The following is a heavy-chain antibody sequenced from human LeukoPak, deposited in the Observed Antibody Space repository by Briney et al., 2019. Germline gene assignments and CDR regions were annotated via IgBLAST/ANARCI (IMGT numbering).Heavy chain of an antibody. D-gene: IGHD6-13*01. CDR3: ARGGSSWFLDY. V-gene: IGHV4-34*01. Sequence: SSHTLSLTHAVYGGSYSGYYSSCIPHPPTKGLEWIGEINHSGSTNYNPSLKSRVTRSVDTSKNQFALKLSSVTAADTAVYYCARGGSSWFLDYWGQGTLVTVSS. CDR1: GGSYSGYY. CDR2: INHSGST. J-gene: IGHJ4*02.